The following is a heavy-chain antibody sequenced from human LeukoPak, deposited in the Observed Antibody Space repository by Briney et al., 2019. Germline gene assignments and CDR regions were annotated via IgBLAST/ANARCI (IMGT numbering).Heavy chain of an antibody. D-gene: IGHD2-15*01. Sequence: PGRSLRLSCAASGFNFFTYGMHWARQAPGKGLEWVAVIWYDGSNKYYADSVRGRFTISRDNSKNTLYLQMNSLRADDTAVYYCARAIQFGGYFDYWGQGTLVTVSS. J-gene: IGHJ4*02. V-gene: IGHV3-33*01. CDR1: GFNFFTYG. CDR2: IWYDGSNK. CDR3: ARAIQFGGYFDY.